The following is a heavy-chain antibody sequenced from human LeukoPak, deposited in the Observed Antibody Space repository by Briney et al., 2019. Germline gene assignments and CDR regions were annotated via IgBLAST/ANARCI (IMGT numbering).Heavy chain of an antibody. J-gene: IGHJ4*02. Sequence: GGSLRLSCAASGFTFSDYYMSWIRQAPGKGLEWVSYISSSSSYTNYADSVKGRFTISRDNAKNSLYLQMSSLRAEDTAVYYCARLAATLDYWGQGTLVTVSS. CDR3: ARLAATLDY. CDR2: ISSSSSYT. D-gene: IGHD6-13*01. CDR1: GFTFSDYY. V-gene: IGHV3-11*03.